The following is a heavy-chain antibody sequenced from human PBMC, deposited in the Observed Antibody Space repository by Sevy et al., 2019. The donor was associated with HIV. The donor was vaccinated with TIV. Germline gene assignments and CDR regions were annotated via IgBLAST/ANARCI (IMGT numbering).Heavy chain of an antibody. CDR1: GFTFGDYA. CDR3: TRDPFLFRGYSYGPHYYGMDV. D-gene: IGHD5-18*01. J-gene: IGHJ6*02. V-gene: IGHV3-49*03. CDR2: IRSKAYGGTT. Sequence: GGSLRLSCTASGFTFGDYAMSWFRQAPGKGLEWVGFIRSKAYGGTTEYAASVKGRFTISRDDSKSIADLQMNSLKTEDTAVYYCTRDPFLFRGYSYGPHYYGMDVWGQGTTVTVSS.